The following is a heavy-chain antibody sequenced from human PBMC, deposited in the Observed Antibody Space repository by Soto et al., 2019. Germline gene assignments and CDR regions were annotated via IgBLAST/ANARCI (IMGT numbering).Heavy chain of an antibody. V-gene: IGHV1-2*02. J-gene: IGHJ1*01. D-gene: IGHD3-3*01. Sequence: ASVKVSCKASGYTMTAHFLRWVRQAPGRGLEWMGWINPKSGGTDYAQKFQDRVSMTRDTSINTAYMPLSRLTSDDTAVYFCATDDGHYYGYVWGQGTLVTVSS. CDR1: GYTMTAHF. CDR2: INPKSGGT. CDR3: ATDDGHYYGYV.